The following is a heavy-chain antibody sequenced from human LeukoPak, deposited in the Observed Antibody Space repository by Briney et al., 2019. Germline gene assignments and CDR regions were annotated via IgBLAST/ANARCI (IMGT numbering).Heavy chain of an antibody. J-gene: IGHJ3*02. V-gene: IGHV1-2*02. Sequence: RASVKVSCKASGYTFTGYYMHWVRQAPGQGLEWMGWINPSSGGTNYAQKFQGRVTMTRDTSISTAYMELSRLRSDDTAVYYCARDAMKYYDILTGYFPGAFDIWGQGTMVTVSS. CDR2: INPSSGGT. CDR3: ARDAMKYYDILTGYFPGAFDI. D-gene: IGHD3-9*01. CDR1: GYTFTGYY.